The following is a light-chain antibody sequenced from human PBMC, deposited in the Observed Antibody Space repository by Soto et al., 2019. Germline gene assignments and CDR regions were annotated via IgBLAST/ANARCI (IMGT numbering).Light chain of an antibody. CDR1: ISNSGKDT. V-gene: IGLV1-44*01. CDR3: STWDDSLNGWV. Sequence: QSVLTQPPSVSGTPGLRVNISCSGGISNSGKDTVNWYQQLPGTAPKLLMVNDDKRPSGVPDRFSVSRSGTSASLAISGLQSDDEAVYFCSTWDDSLNGWVFGGGTTLTVL. J-gene: IGLJ3*02. CDR2: NDD.